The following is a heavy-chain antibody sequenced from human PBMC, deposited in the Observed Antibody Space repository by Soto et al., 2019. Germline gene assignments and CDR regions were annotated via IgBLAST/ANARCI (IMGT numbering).Heavy chain of an antibody. J-gene: IGHJ4*02. CDR3: VVAGHPPPFWFDY. CDR1: GFTFSSYA. CDR2: ISDDGSNK. Sequence: GGSLRLSCAASGFTFSSYAMHWVRQAPGKGLEWVAVISDDGSNKYYADSVKGRFTISRDNSKNTLYLQMNSLRAEDTAVYYCVVAGHPPPFWFDYWGQGTLVTVSS. V-gene: IGHV3-30-3*01. D-gene: IGHD6-19*01.